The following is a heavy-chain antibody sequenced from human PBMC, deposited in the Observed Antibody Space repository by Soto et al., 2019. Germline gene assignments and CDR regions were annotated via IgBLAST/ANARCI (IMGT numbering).Heavy chain of an antibody. CDR2: IKQDGSEK. CDR1: GFTFSSYW. Sequence: GGSLRLSCAASGFTFSSYWMSWVRQAPGKGLEWVANIKQDGSEKYYVDSVKGRFTISRDNARNSLYLQMNSLRAEDTAVYYCARIETYYDILTGYYGLSYYYYYYMDVWGKGTTVTVSS. D-gene: IGHD3-9*01. V-gene: IGHV3-7*01. J-gene: IGHJ6*03. CDR3: ARIETYYDILTGYYGLSYYYYYYMDV.